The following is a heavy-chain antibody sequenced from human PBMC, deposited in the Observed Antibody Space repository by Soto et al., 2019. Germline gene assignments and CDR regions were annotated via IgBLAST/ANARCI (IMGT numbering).Heavy chain of an antibody. Sequence: QVQLVESGGGVVQPGRSLRLSCAASGFTFSSYGMHWVRQAPGKGLEWVAVIWYDGSNKYYADSVKGRFTISRDNSKNTLYLQRNSLRAEDTAVYYCARVEGGFGERVPAKFDYWGQGTLVTVSS. J-gene: IGHJ4*02. V-gene: IGHV3-33*01. CDR3: ARVEGGFGERVPAKFDY. CDR1: GFTFSSYG. CDR2: IWYDGSNK. D-gene: IGHD3-10*01.